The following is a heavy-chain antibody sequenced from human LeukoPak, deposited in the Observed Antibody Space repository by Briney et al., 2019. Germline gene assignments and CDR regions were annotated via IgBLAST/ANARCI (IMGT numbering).Heavy chain of an antibody. CDR3: ASPTPTYYDFWSGYPTTDAFDI. CDR2: IYPGDSVT. Sequence: GESLKISCKGSGYSFTSYWIGWVRQMPGKGPEWMGIIYPGDSVTRYSPSFQGQVTISADKSISTAYLQWSSLKASDTAMYYCASPTPTYYDFWSGYPTTDAFDIWGQGTMVTVSS. D-gene: IGHD3-3*01. V-gene: IGHV5-51*01. CDR1: GYSFTSYW. J-gene: IGHJ3*02.